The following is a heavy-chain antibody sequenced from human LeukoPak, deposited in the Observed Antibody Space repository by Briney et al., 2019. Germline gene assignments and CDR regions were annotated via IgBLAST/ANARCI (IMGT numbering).Heavy chain of an antibody. CDR2: IYWDDDK. D-gene: IGHD2-2*01. J-gene: IGHJ4*02. CDR1: EFSLSTNGVG. CDR3: ALRTRKYCSRTSCYLFDY. V-gene: IGHV2-5*02. Sequence: SGPTLVKPTQTLTLTCTFSEFSLSTNGVGVGWIRQPPGKALEWLALIYWDDDKRYRASLQGRLPITKVTSKNQVVLTMTNMDPVDTTTYYWALRTRKYCSRTSCYLFDYWGQGTLVTVSS.